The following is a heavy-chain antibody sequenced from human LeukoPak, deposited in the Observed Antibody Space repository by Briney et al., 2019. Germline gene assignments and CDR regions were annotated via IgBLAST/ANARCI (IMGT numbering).Heavy chain of an antibody. CDR1: GGSTSSSNYY. J-gene: IGHJ4*02. D-gene: IGHD3-3*01. V-gene: IGHV4-39*01. CDR2: IHYSGNT. CDR3: ARLGAGPTYYDFWSGYSSFYFDY. Sequence: SETLSLTCTVSGGSTSSSNYYWGWIRQPPGKGLEWIGGIHYSGNTYYNPSLKSRVTISVDMSKNQFSLKLSSVTAADTAVYYCARLGAGPTYYDFWSGYSSFYFDYWGQGTLVTVSS.